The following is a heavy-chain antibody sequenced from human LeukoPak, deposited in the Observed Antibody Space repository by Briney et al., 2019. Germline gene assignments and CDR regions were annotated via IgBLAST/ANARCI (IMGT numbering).Heavy chain of an antibody. J-gene: IGHJ5*02. D-gene: IGHD6-13*01. CDR3: AREGSSSWGTNWFDP. CDR2: ISSSSSTI. V-gene: IGHV3-48*01. Sequence: PGGSLRLSCAASGFTFSSYSMNLVRQAPGKGLEWVSYISSSSSTIYYADSVKGRFTISRDNAKNSLYLQMDSLRAEDTAVYYCAREGSSSWGTNWFDPWGQGTLVTVSS. CDR1: GFTFSSYS.